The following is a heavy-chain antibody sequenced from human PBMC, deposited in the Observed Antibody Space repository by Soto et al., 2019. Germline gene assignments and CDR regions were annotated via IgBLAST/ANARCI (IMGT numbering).Heavy chain of an antibody. CDR1: GFTFSSYG. Sequence: GVSLRLSCAASGFTFSSYGMHWVRQAPGKGLEWVAVISYDGSNKYYADSVKGRFTISRDNSKNTLYLQMNSLRAEDTAVYYCANAQKQQPVVGAYYYYYGMDVWGQGTTVTVSS. V-gene: IGHV3-30*18. CDR2: ISYDGSNK. D-gene: IGHD6-13*01. CDR3: ANAQKQQPVVGAYYYYYGMDV. J-gene: IGHJ6*02.